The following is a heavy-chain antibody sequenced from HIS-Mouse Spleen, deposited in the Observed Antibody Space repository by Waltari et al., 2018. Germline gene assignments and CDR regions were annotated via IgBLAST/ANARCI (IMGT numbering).Heavy chain of an antibody. CDR1: GFTFSSYS. D-gene: IGHD1-26*01. CDR2: ISSSSSYI. V-gene: IGHV3-21*01. J-gene: IGHJ5*02. Sequence: EVQLVESGGGLVKPGGSLRLSCAASGFTFSSYSMNWVRQAPGKGLEWVSSISSSSSYIYYADSVKGRVTISRDNAKNSLYLQMNSLRAEDTAVYYCARRWELHGWFDPWGQGTLVTVSS. CDR3: ARRWELHGWFDP.